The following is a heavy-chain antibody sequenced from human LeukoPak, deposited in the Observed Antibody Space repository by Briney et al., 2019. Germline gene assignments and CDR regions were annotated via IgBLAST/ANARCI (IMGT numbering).Heavy chain of an antibody. CDR3: ATLYDSAGYYPF. Sequence: SETLSLTCTASGGSISSSGYYWGWIRQPPGKGLEWIGEINHSGSTTYNPSLKSRVTISVDTSKNQFSLNLGSVTVADTAVYYCATLYDSAGYYPFWGQGTLVTVSP. CDR2: INHSGST. CDR1: GGSISSSGYY. V-gene: IGHV4-39*07. D-gene: IGHD3-22*01. J-gene: IGHJ4*02.